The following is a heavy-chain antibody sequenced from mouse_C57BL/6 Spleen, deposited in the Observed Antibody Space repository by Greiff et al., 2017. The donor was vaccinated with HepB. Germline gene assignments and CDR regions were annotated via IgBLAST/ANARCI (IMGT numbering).Heavy chain of an antibody. D-gene: IGHD1-1*01. CDR2: IRLKSDNYAT. CDR1: GFTFSNYW. J-gene: IGHJ1*03. CDR3: TCSNYGYFDV. V-gene: IGHV6-3*01. Sequence: EVKLEESGGGLVQPGGSMKLSCVASGFTFSNYWMNWVRQSPEKGLEWVAQIRLKSDNYATHYAESVKGRFTISRDDSKSSVYLQMNNLRAEDTGIYYCTCSNYGYFDVWGTGTTVTVSS.